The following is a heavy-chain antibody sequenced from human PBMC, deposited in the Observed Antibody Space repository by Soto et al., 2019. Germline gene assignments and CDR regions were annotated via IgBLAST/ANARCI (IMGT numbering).Heavy chain of an antibody. CDR1: GYTFTSYG. Sequence: ASVKVSCKASGYTFTSYGISWVRQAPGQGLEWMGWISAYNGNTNYAQKLQGRVTMTTDTSTSTAYMELRSLRSDDTAVYYCAREESVRDCHSYYGMDVWGQGTTVTVSS. CDR3: AREESVRDCHSYYGMDV. J-gene: IGHJ6*02. CDR2: ISAYNGNT. V-gene: IGHV1-18*01. D-gene: IGHD2-21*01.